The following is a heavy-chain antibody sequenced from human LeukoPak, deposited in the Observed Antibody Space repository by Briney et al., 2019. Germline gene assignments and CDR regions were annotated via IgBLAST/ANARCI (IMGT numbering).Heavy chain of an antibody. V-gene: IGHV4-34*01. J-gene: IGHJ5*02. CDR1: GGSFSGYY. D-gene: IGHD3-10*01. CDR2: INHSGST. CDR3: ARGGYYGSGNDFRFDP. Sequence: SETLSLTCAVYGGSFSGYYWSWIRQPPGKGLEWIGEINHSGSTNYNPSLKSRVTISVDTSKNQFSLKLSSVTAADTAIYYCARGGYYGSGNDFRFDPWGQGTLVTVSS.